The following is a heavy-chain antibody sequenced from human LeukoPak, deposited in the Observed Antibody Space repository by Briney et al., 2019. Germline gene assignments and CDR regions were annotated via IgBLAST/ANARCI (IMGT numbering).Heavy chain of an antibody. CDR1: GGSFSGYY. CDR2: INHSGST. Sequence: SETLSLTCAVYGGSFSGYYWSWIRQPPGKGLEWIGEINHSGSTNYNPSLKSRVTISVDTSENQFSLKLSSVTAADTAVYYCARESRVGAFYWGQGTLVTVSS. D-gene: IGHD1-26*01. CDR3: ARESRVGAFY. V-gene: IGHV4-34*01. J-gene: IGHJ4*02.